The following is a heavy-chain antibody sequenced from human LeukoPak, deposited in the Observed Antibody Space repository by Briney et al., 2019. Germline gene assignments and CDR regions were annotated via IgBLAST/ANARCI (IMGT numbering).Heavy chain of an antibody. Sequence: SETLSLTCAVSGGSISSSNWWSRVRQPPGKGLEWIGEIYHSGSTNYKPSLKSRVTISVDKSKNQFSLKLMSVTAADTAVYYCARVSSGYSSAWYLGFDYWGQGTLVTVSS. CDR1: GGSISSSNW. D-gene: IGHD6-19*01. V-gene: IGHV4-4*02. CDR3: ARVSSGYSSAWYLGFDY. CDR2: IYHSGST. J-gene: IGHJ4*02.